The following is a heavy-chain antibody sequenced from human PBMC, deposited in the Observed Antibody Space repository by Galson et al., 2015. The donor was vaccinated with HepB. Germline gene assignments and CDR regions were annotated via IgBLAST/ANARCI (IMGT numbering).Heavy chain of an antibody. D-gene: IGHD3-16*01. CDR2: VWSDATYK. Sequence: SLRLSCAASGFTFSSYNMHWVRQAPGKGLEWVAIVWSDATYKYYADSVKGRFTISRDNSKNTLYLQMNSLRAEDTAVYYCVRLPLAGGFDYWGRGTLVTVSS. CDR1: GFTFSSYN. CDR3: VRLPLAGGFDY. J-gene: IGHJ4*02. V-gene: IGHV3-33*01.